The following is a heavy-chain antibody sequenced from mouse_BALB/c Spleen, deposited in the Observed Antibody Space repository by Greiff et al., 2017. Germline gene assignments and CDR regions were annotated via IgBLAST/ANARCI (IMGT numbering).Heavy chain of an antibody. CDR3: ARGGQLGPTWFAY. CDR1: GYSITSGYY. J-gene: IGHJ3*01. Sequence: EVQLVESGPGLVKPSQSLSLTCSVTGYSITSGYYWNWIRQFPGNKLEWMGYISYDGSNNYNPSLKNRISITRDTSKNQFFLKLNSVTTEDTATYYCARGGQLGPTWFAYWGQGTLVTVSA. CDR2: ISYDGSN. V-gene: IGHV3-6*02. D-gene: IGHD3-2*01.